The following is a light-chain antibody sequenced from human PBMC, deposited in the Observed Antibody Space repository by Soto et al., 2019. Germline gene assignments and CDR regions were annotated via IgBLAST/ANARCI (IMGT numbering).Light chain of an antibody. Sequence: QSVLTQPPSASGTPGQRVTISCSGSSSNIGKNTLNWFQQLPGTAPKLLIHSDNKWPSGVPARFSGSKSGTSGSLAITGLQSEDEADYYCAAWDSSLNGFVFGAGTKLTVL. CDR2: SDN. J-gene: IGLJ1*01. CDR3: AAWDSSLNGFV. CDR1: SSNIGKNT. V-gene: IGLV1-44*01.